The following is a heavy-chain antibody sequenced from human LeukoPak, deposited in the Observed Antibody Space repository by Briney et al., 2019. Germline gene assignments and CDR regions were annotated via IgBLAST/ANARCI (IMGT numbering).Heavy chain of an antibody. V-gene: IGHV4-34*01. Sequence: PSETLSLTCAVYGGSFSGYYWSWIRQPPGKGLEWIGEINHSGSTNYNPSLKSRVTISVDTSKNQFSLKLSSVTAADTAVYYCARAVSPYYYYYMDVWGKGTTVTVSS. D-gene: IGHD3-22*01. CDR3: ARAVSPYYYYYMDV. CDR1: GGSFSGYY. J-gene: IGHJ6*03. CDR2: INHSGST.